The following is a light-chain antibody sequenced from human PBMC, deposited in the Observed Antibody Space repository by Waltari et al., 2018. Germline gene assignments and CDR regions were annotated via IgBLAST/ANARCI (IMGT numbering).Light chain of an antibody. Sequence: QSALTQPASVSGSPGQSITISCTGTSSDVGSHNLVSWYQHHPGKAPKLMIYEDTKRPSVVSNLFSSSKSGNTASLTSSGLQAEDEADYYCCSYAGSTASILLGGGTKLTVL. CDR3: CSYAGSTASIL. CDR2: EDT. CDR1: SSDVGSHNL. V-gene: IGLV2-23*01. J-gene: IGLJ2*01.